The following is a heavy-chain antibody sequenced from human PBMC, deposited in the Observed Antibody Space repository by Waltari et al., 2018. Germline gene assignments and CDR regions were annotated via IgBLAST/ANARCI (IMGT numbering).Heavy chain of an antibody. CDR2: GSGSGATT. D-gene: IGHD5-12*01. V-gene: IGHV3-23*01. CDR3: AKAFRGYSGSYFDI. CDR1: GFSFGGFG. Sequence: EVQLLESGGGLVQPGGSLRLSCAASGFSFGGFGRNWVREAPGKGVEWVSGGSGSGATTYYADAVRGRFTVSRDNNRNTMYLQMNSLRAEDTAVYYCAKAFRGYSGSYFDIWGRGTLVAVSA. J-gene: IGHJ4*02.